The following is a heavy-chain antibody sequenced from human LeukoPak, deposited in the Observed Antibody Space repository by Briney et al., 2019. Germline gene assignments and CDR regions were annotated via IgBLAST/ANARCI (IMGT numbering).Heavy chain of an antibody. CDR2: ISYDGSNK. CDR1: GFTFSSYA. D-gene: IGHD3-3*01. CDR3: AKDVLFGVVIKSYDY. Sequence: GGSLRLSCAASGFTFSSYAMHWVRQAPGKGLEWVAVISYDGSNKYYADSVKGRFTISRDNSKNTLYLQMNSLRAEDTAVYYCAKDVLFGVVIKSYDYWGQGTLVTVSS. J-gene: IGHJ4*02. V-gene: IGHV3-30-3*01.